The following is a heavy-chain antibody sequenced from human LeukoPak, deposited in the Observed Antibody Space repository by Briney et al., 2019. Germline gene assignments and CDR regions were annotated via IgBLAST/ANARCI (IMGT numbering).Heavy chain of an antibody. CDR1: GGTFSSYA. CDR3: ARDGTTTDDY. J-gene: IGHJ4*02. CDR2: IIPIFGTA. Sequence: GASVKVSCKASGGTFSSYAISWVRQAPGQGLEWMGGIIPIFGTANYAQKFQGRVTITADESTSTAYMDLRSLTSDDTAVYYCARDGTTTDDYWGQGTLVTVSS. D-gene: IGHD1-26*01. V-gene: IGHV1-69*13.